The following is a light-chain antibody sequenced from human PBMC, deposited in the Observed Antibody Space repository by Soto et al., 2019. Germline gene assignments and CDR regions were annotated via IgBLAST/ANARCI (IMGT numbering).Light chain of an antibody. CDR1: KLGDKY. CDR2: QDT. V-gene: IGLV3-1*01. Sequence: SYELTQPPSVSVSPGQTATITCSGDKLGDKYVCWYQQKPGQSPAVVIHQDTKRPSGIPERFSGSNSGNTATLTISGTQAMDEADYYCQAWDSNTYVFGTGTKVTVL. J-gene: IGLJ1*01. CDR3: QAWDSNTYV.